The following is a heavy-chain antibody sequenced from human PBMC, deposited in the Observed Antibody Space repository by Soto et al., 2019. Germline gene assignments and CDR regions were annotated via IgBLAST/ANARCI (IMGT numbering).Heavy chain of an antibody. CDR2: ISSTSSYI. Sequence: GGSLRLSCAASGFTFSSYSINWVRQAPGKGLEWVSSISSTSSYIYYADSVKGRFTISRDNAKNSLYLQMDSLRAEDTAVFYCARASRGYSYGFFDYWGQGTLVTVSS. CDR3: ARASRGYSYGFFDY. V-gene: IGHV3-21*01. J-gene: IGHJ4*02. D-gene: IGHD5-18*01. CDR1: GFTFSSYS.